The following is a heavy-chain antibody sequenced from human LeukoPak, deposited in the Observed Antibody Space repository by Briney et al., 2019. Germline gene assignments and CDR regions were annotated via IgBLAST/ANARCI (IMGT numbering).Heavy chain of an antibody. D-gene: IGHD5-24*01. V-gene: IGHV3-15*01. Sequence: GGSLRLSCAASGFTFSNAWMSWVRQAPGKGLEWVGRIKSKTGGGTTDYAAPVKGRFTISRDDSKNTLYLQMNSLKTEDTAVYYCTTEGDGYNWGLGDYFDYWGQGTLVTVSS. CDR2: IKSKTGGGTT. CDR1: GFTFSNAW. CDR3: TTEGDGYNWGLGDYFDY. J-gene: IGHJ4*02.